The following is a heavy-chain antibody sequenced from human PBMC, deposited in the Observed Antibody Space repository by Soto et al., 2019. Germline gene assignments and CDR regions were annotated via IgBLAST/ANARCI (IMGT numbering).Heavy chain of an antibody. Sequence: PSETLSLTCAVYGGPVSDYYWTWIRQPPGKGLEWIGEIHHSGSTNYNPSLKSRVTISLDTSKNQFSLKLSSVTAADAAVYYCASYGRGTYYYGYYFHHWGQGTLVTVSS. V-gene: IGHV4-34*01. CDR3: ASYGRGTYYYGYYFHH. J-gene: IGHJ4*02. CDR2: IHHSGST. D-gene: IGHD3-10*01. CDR1: GGPVSDYY.